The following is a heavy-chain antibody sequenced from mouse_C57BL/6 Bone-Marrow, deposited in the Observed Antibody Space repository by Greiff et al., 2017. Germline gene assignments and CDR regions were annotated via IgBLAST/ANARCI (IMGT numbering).Heavy chain of an antibody. CDR3: DSNCGGSSYYAMDY. V-gene: IGHV1-7*01. D-gene: IGHD1-1*02. CDR1: GYTFTSYW. Sequence: QVQLQQSGAELVKPGASVKLSCKASGYTFTSYWMHWVKQRPGQGLEWIGYINPSSGDTKYNQKFKDKATLTADKSSSTAYMQLSSLTYEDSAVDACDSNCGGSSYYAMDYWGQGTSVTVSA. J-gene: IGHJ4*01. CDR2: INPSSGDT.